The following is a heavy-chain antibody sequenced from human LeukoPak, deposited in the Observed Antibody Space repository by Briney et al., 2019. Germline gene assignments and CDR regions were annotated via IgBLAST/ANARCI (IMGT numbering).Heavy chain of an antibody. V-gene: IGHV4-59*12. Sequence: SETLSLTCTVSGGSISSYYWSWIRQPPGKGLEWIGYIYYSGSTHYNPSLKSRVTISVDTSKNQFSLKLSSVTAADTAVYYCARLDFAFFYYWSQGTLVTVSA. CDR2: IYYSGST. CDR1: GGSISSYY. D-gene: IGHD3/OR15-3a*01. CDR3: ARLDFAFFYY. J-gene: IGHJ4*02.